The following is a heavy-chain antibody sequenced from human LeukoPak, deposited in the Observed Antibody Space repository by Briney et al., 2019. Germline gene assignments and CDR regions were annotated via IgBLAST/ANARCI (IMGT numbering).Heavy chain of an antibody. Sequence: GASVKVSCKASGYTFSSYGISWVRQAPGQGLEWMGWISAYNGNTKYAQKLQGGVTMTTDTSTSTAYMELRSLRSDDTAVYYCARDKGKWEHLRYFDYWGQGTLVTVSS. CDR1: GYTFSSYG. V-gene: IGHV1-18*01. CDR2: ISAYNGNT. CDR3: ARDKGKWEHLRYFDY. J-gene: IGHJ4*02. D-gene: IGHD1-26*01.